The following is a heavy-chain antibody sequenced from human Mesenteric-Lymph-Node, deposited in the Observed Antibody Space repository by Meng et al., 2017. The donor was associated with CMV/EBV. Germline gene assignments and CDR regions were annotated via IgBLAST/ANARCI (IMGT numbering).Heavy chain of an antibody. CDR3: VPRGDFWSGFEDY. CDR2: INPDSGAT. V-gene: IGHV1-2*02. CDR1: GYRFTVFY. Sequence: CKASGYRFTVFYMHWVRQAPGRGLEWMGRINPDSGATEYPQRFQGRVTMTRDTSISTAYMELYWLTSDDTAVYYCVPRGDFWSGFEDYWGQRTLVTVSS. J-gene: IGHJ4*02. D-gene: IGHD3-3*01.